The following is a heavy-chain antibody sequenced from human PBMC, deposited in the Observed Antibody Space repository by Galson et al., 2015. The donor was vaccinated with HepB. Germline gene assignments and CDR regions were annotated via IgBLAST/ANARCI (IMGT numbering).Heavy chain of an antibody. CDR1: SFTFSSYS. Sequence: SLRLSCAASSFTFSSYSMNWVRQAPGKGLEWVSSISSRSSYIYYADSLKGRFTISRDNAKNSLYLQMSSLRAEDTAVYYCARDLYGDNGSPSRAFDIWGQGTMVTVSS. CDR3: ARDLYGDNGSPSRAFDI. CDR2: ISSRSSYI. J-gene: IGHJ3*02. D-gene: IGHD4-17*01. V-gene: IGHV3-21*01.